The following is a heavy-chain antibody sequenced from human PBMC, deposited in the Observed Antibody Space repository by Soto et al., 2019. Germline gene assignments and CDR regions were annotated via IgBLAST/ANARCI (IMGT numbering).Heavy chain of an antibody. CDR3: ASLKLGYSTFDP. CDR2: IYYSGST. D-gene: IGHD5-18*01. V-gene: IGHV4-30-4*01. Sequence: PSETLSLTCAVYGGSFSGDYYWSWIRQPPGKGLEWIGYIYYSGSTYYNPSLKSRVTITVDTSKNQYYLKLSSVTAADTAVYYCASLKLGYSTFDPWGQGTLVTVSS. CDR1: GGSFSGDYY. J-gene: IGHJ5*02.